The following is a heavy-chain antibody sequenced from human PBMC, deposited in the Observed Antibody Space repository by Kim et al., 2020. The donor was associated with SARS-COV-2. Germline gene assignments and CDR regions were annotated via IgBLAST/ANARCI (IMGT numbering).Heavy chain of an antibody. V-gene: IGHV4-34*01. J-gene: IGHJ6*02. Sequence: SETLSLTCAVYGGSFSGYYWSWIRQPPGKGLEWIGEINHSGSTNYNPSLKSRVTISVDTSKNQFSLKLSSVTAADTAVYYCAIGSGSYLPYYYYYYGMDVWGQGTTVTVSS. CDR2: INHSGST. CDR1: GGSFSGYY. D-gene: IGHD3-10*01. CDR3: AIGSGSYLPYYYYYYGMDV.